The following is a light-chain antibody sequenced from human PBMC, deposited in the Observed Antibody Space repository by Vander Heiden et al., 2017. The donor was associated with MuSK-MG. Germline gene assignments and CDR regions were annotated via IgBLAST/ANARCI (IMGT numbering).Light chain of an antibody. Sequence: DIQMTQSPSSLSASVGDRVTITCRASQYISNYLTWYHQKPGKAPKLLIYAASSLQSGVPSRFSRSGSGTDFTLTISRLQPEDSTTYYCQQSDSTPLTFGGGTKVKIK. CDR1: QYISNY. CDR3: QQSDSTPLT. J-gene: IGKJ4*01. V-gene: IGKV1-39*01. CDR2: AAS.